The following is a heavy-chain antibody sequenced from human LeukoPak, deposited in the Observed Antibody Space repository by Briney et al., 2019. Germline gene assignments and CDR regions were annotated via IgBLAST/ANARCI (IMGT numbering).Heavy chain of an antibody. CDR3: ARGLFVSGSVLLWFGELEFDY. V-gene: IGHV1-18*01. CDR2: ISAYNGNT. Sequence: GASVKVSCKASGYTFTSYGISWVRQAPGQGLEWMGWISAYNGNTNYAQKLQGRVTMTTDTSTSTAYMELRSLRSDDTAVYYCARGLFVSGSVLLWFGELEFDYWGQGTLVTVSS. J-gene: IGHJ4*02. D-gene: IGHD3-10*01. CDR1: GYTFTSYG.